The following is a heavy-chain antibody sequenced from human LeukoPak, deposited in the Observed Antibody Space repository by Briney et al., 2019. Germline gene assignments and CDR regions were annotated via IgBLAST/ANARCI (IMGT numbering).Heavy chain of an antibody. CDR3: ARDRLSLGAFDI. CDR1: GGSISSYY. D-gene: IGHD7-27*01. V-gene: IGHV4-59*12. Sequence: SETLSLTCTVSGGSISSYYWSWIRQPPGKGLEWMGYIYYSGSTNHNPSLKSRVTISVDTSKNQFSLRLSSLTAADTAVYYCARDRLSLGAFDIWGQGTMVTVSS. CDR2: IYYSGST. J-gene: IGHJ3*02.